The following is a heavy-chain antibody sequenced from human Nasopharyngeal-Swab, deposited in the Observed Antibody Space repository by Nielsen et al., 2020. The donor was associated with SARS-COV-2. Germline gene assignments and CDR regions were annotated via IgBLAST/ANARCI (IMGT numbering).Heavy chain of an antibody. J-gene: IGHJ4*02. Sequence: GGSLRLSCAASGFTFSDSAIHWVRQAPGQGLEWVGRVRSKGNNYATAYSASVEGRFIIFRDDPTNTAYLQMNSLKTEDTAMYYCTRCGGGCYSGRDYWGQGTLVTVSS. V-gene: IGHV3-73*01. CDR1: GFTFSDSA. D-gene: IGHD2-15*01. CDR3: TRCGGGCYSGRDY. CDR2: VRSKGNNYAT.